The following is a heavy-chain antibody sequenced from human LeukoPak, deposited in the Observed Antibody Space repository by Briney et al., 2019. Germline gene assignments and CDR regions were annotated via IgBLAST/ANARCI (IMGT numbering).Heavy chain of an antibody. CDR2: IYYSGST. D-gene: IGHD3-10*01. CDR3: ARMVRGYTDWFDP. J-gene: IGHJ5*02. V-gene: IGHV4-59*01. Sequence: SETLSLTCTVSGGSISSYFWNWIRQPPGKGLEWIGYIYYSGSTNYNPSLKSRVTISVDTSKNQFSLKLSSVTAADTAVYYCARMVRGYTDWFDPWGQGTLVTVSS. CDR1: GGSISSYF.